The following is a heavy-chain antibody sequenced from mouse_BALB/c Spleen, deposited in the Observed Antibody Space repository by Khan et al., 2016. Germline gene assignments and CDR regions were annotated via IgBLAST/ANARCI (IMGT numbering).Heavy chain of an antibody. Sequence: QVQLQQSGPEVVRPGVSVKISCKGSGYTFTDFAMHWVMQSRAKSLEWIGIVSTYSDNTKYNQKFKGKATMTVDKYSNTAYMELVGLTSEDSAIYYWARDYYGSRGFDYWGQGTTLTVSS. CDR3: ARDYYGSRGFDY. CDR1: GYTFTDFA. D-gene: IGHD1-1*01. CDR2: VSTYSDNT. J-gene: IGHJ2*01. V-gene: IGHV1S137*01.